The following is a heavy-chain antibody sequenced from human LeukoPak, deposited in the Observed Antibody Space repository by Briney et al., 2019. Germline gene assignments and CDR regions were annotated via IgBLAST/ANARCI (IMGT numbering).Heavy chain of an antibody. D-gene: IGHD3-22*01. CDR2: INPNSGGA. CDR3: ARVGPLTQNYDSSGYHPLKFFDY. Sequence: ASVKVSCKASGYTFTGYYMHWVRQAPGQGLEWMGWINPNSGGANYAQKFQGRVTMTRDTSISTAYMELSRLRSDDTAVYYCARVGPLTQNYDSSGYHPLKFFDYWGQGTLVTVSS. V-gene: IGHV1-2*02. CDR1: GYTFTGYY. J-gene: IGHJ4*02.